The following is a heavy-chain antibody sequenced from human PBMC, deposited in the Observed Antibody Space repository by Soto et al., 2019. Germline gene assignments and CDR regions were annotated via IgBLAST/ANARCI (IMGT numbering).Heavy chain of an antibody. CDR2: IDGSGGIT. CDR1: GSTFGTTD. Sequence: VGSLRLSCAASGSTFGTTDMSWVRQAPGEGLEWVSTIDGSGGITYYADSVKGRFTISRDNSRNTVYLQMNSLRGDDTALYYCVKNSGWFNTWGQGALVTVSS. J-gene: IGHJ5*02. V-gene: IGHV3-23*01. D-gene: IGHD3-10*01. CDR3: VKNSGWFNT.